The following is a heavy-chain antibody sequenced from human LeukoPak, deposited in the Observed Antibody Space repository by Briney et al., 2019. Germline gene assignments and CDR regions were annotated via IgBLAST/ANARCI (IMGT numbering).Heavy chain of an antibody. CDR2: IYYSGTT. CDR3: ARGVYIAAAQYGY. CDR1: GGSISSHY. V-gene: IGHV4-59*11. J-gene: IGHJ4*02. Sequence: SETLSLTCTVSGGSISSHYWSWIRQPPGKGLEWIGYIYYSGTTNYNPSLKSRVTISVDTSKNQFSLKLSSVTAADTAVYYRARGVYIAAAQYGYWGQGTLVTVSS. D-gene: IGHD6-13*01.